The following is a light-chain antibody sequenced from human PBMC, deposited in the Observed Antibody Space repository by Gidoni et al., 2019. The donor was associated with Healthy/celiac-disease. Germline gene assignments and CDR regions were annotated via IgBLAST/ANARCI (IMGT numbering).Light chain of an antibody. J-gene: IGKJ2*01. CDR3: QQRSNWPPYT. Sequence: EIVFTQSPATLSLSPGERATLSCRASQSVSSYLAWYQQKPGQAPRLLNYAASNRATGIPARFSGSGSGTDFTLTISSLEPEDVAVYYCQQRSNWPPYTFGQGTKLEIK. CDR1: QSVSSY. V-gene: IGKV3-11*01. CDR2: AAS.